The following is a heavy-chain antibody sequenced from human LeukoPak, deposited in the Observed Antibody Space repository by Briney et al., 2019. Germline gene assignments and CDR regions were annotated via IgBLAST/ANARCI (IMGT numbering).Heavy chain of an antibody. J-gene: IGHJ3*02. CDR3: ARSTLIVVVMDDAFDI. CDR1: GYTFTGYY. Sequence: GASVKVSCKASGYTFTGYYMHWVRQAPGQGLEWMGWINPNSGGTNYAQKFQGRVTMTRDTSISTAYMELSRLRSDDTAVYYCARSTLIVVVMDDAFDIWGQGTMVTVSS. V-gene: IGHV1-2*02. D-gene: IGHD3-22*01. CDR2: INPNSGGT.